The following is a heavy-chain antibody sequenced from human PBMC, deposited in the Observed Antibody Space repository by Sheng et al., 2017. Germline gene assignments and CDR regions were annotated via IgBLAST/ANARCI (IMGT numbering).Heavy chain of an antibody. CDR3: ARAGWYSSSWSTGYYYMDV. Sequence: QVQLQESGPGLVKASQTLSLTCTVSGGSISSGDYYWSWIRQPLGKGLEWIGYIYYTGSTYYNPSLKSRVTISVVTSKNQFSLKLSSVTAADTAVYYCARAGWYSSSWSTGYYYMDVWGKGTTVTVSS. V-gene: IGHV4-30-4*08. CDR1: GGSISSGDYY. D-gene: IGHD6-13*01. CDR2: IYYTGST. J-gene: IGHJ6*03.